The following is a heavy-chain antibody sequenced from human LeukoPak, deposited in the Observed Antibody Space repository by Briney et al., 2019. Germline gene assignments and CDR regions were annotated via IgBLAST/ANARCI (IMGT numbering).Heavy chain of an antibody. D-gene: IGHD3-22*01. CDR2: ISGSGGST. CDR1: GFTFSSYA. Sequence: GGSLRLSCAASGFTFSSYAMSWVRQAPGKGLEWVSAISGSGGSTYYADSVKGRFTISRDNSKNTLYLQMNSLRAEDTAVYYCAKDNLYYYDGSGSPSDYWGQGTLVTVSS. V-gene: IGHV3-23*01. CDR3: AKDNLYYYDGSGSPSDY. J-gene: IGHJ4*02.